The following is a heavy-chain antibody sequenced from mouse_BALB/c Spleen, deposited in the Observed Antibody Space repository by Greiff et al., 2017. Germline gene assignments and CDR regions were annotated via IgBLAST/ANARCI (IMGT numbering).Heavy chain of an antibody. J-gene: IGHJ4*01. D-gene: IGHD1-1*01. V-gene: IGHV1-14*01. CDR2: INPYNDGT. CDR3: ASGSSYYAMDY. CDR1: GYTFTSYV. Sequence: VQLKQSGPELVKPGASVKMSCKASGYTFTSYVMHWVKQKPGQGLEWIGYINPYNDGTKYNEKFKGKATLTSDKSSSTAYMELSSLTSEDSAVYYCASGSSYYAMDYWGQGTSVTVSS.